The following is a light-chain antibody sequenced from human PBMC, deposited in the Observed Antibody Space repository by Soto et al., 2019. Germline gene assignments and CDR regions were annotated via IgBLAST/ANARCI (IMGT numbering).Light chain of an antibody. J-gene: IGKJ4*01. V-gene: IGKV3-11*01. CDR3: QQRVFRVT. CDR2: DSS. Sequence: DIQLTQSPSFLSLSPGARAPLSCRASQSVSTYLAWYQQKPGQAPRLLIYDSSYRAAGIPARFSGSGSGTDFTLTISSLEPEDFAVYYCQQRVFRVTFGGGTKVDIK. CDR1: QSVSTY.